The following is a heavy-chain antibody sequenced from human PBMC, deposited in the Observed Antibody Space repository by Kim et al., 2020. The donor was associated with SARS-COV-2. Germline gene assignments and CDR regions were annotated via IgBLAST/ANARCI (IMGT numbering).Heavy chain of an antibody. Sequence: ADSVKGRFTISRDNSKNTLYLQMNSLRAEDTAVYYCARDARGYSYGQLDYWGQGTLVTVSS. J-gene: IGHJ4*02. V-gene: IGHV3-30*01. CDR3: ARDARGYSYGQLDY. D-gene: IGHD5-18*01.